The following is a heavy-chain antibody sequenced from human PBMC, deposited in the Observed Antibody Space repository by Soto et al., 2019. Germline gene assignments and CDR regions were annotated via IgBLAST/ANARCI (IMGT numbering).Heavy chain of an antibody. CDR3: AREPSGGDIVVVPAADYYYYGMDV. CDR2: IIPTLGIA. CDR1: GGTFSSYT. V-gene: IGHV1-69*08. J-gene: IGHJ6*02. D-gene: IGHD2-2*01. Sequence: QVQLVQSGAEVKKPGSSVKVSCKASGGTFSSYTISWVRQAPGQGLEWMGRIIPTLGIANYAQKFQGRVTITADKSTSTAYMELSSRRSEDTAVYYRAREPSGGDIVVVPAADYYYYGMDVWGQGTTVTVSS.